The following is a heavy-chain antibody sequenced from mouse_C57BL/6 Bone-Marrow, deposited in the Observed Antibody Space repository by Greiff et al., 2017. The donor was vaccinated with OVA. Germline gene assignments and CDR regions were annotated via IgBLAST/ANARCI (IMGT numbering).Heavy chain of an antibody. Sequence: LLESGPGLVKPSQSLSLTCSVPGYSITSGYYWNWIRQFPGNKLEWMGYISYDGSNNYNPSLKNRISITRDTSKNQFFLKLNSVTTEDTATYYCARGGMYYGSSAWFAYWGQGTLVTVSA. CDR2: ISYDGSN. V-gene: IGHV3-6*01. CDR3: ARGGMYYGSSAWFAY. D-gene: IGHD1-1*01. CDR1: GYSITSGYY. J-gene: IGHJ3*01.